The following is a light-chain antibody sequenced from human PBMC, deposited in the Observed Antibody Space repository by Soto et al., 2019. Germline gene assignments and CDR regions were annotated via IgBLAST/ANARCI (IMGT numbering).Light chain of an antibody. CDR2: GAS. V-gene: IGKV3-11*01. CDR1: HSVSGY. CDR3: QQSYSTPLT. J-gene: IGKJ4*01. Sequence: EIVLTQSPATLSLSPGERATLSCRASHSVSGYLAWYQQKPDQAPRLLIYGASSRATGIPDRFSGSGSGTDFTLTISSLQPEDFATYYCQQSYSTPLTFGGGTKVDIK.